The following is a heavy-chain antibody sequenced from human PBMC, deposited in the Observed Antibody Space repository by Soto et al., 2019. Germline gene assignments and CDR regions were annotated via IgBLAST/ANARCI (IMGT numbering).Heavy chain of an antibody. CDR3: ARDEVRFFEWLSPPYYYYGRDV. J-gene: IGHJ6*02. D-gene: IGHD3-3*01. CDR2: IIPIFGTA. V-gene: IGHV1-69*13. Sequence: SVKVSCKASGGTFSSYAISWVRQAPGQGLEWMGGIIPIFGTANYAQKFQGRVTITADESTSTAYMELSSLRSEDTAVYYCARDEVRFFEWLSPPYYYYGRDVWGQ. CDR1: GGTFSSYA.